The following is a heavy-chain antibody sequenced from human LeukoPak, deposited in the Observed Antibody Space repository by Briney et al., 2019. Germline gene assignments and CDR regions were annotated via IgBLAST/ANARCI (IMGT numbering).Heavy chain of an antibody. J-gene: IGHJ6*02. D-gene: IGHD2-15*01. CDR1: GFTFSSYA. Sequence: GGSLRLSCAASGFTFSSYAIHWVRQAPGKGLEWVAVISYDGSNKYYADSVKGRFTISKDNSKNTLYLQMNSLRAEDTAVYYCARVVSGRGGYYYGMGVWGQGTTVTVSS. V-gene: IGHV3-30-3*01. CDR3: ARVVSGRGGYYYGMGV. CDR2: ISYDGSNK.